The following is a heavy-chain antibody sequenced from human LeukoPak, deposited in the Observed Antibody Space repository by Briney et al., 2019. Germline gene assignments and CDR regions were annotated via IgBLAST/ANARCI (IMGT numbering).Heavy chain of an antibody. CDR3: ARSWLIVPATPPTDY. J-gene: IGHJ4*02. CDR2: LNQHGSQT. D-gene: IGHD1-26*01. CDR1: GFTFSEYW. V-gene: IGHV3-7*01. Sequence: GGSLRLSCAVSGFTFSEYWMTWVRQTPGRGLEWVASLNQHGSQTYYVDSVKGRFTISRDNAKNLLYLQMSSLRVQNTAIYYCARSWLIVPATPPTDYWGQGTLVTVSS.